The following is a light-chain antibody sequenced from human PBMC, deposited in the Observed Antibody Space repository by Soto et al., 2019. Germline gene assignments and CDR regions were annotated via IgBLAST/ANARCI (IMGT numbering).Light chain of an antibody. CDR3: QKYDSALGT. J-gene: IGKJ1*01. CDR1: QSVCSSS. CDR2: GAS. V-gene: IGKV3-20*01. Sequence: EIVLTQSTGPLSLSPGEGATLSCRAGQSVCSSSLAWYQLKAGQTPRLLIYGASSRATGFPGSFSGSGSGTDFTLTISSLQPEDVATYYCQKYDSALGTFGQGTKVDIK.